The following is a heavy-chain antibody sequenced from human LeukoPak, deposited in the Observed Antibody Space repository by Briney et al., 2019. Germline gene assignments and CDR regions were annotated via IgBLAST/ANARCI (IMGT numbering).Heavy chain of an antibody. CDR2: TKNKAENFAT. J-gene: IGHJ4*02. CDR3: TRWRSGVSD. V-gene: IGHV3-72*01. D-gene: IGHD3-3*01. CDR1: GFIFTNYF. Sequence: GGSLRLSCAASGFIFTNYFMSWVRQAPGKGLEWVGHTKNKAENFATEYAASVIGRFTISRDDSTNSVFLQMNSLKTDDTAVYYCTRWRSGVSDWGQGTLVTVSS.